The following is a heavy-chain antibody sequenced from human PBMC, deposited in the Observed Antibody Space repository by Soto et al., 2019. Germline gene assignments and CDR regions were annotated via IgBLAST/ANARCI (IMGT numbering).Heavy chain of an antibody. V-gene: IGHV3-30*18. J-gene: IGHJ4*02. CDR2: TAYDESEK. Sequence: GGSLRLSCVASGSTFSSYGMHWVRQAAGKGLEWVAVTAYDESEKYYADSVKGRFTISRDNSRNTLFLQMDSLRPEDTAVYYCAKNDDSFDYWGQGTQVTVSS. CDR3: AKNDDSFDY. CDR1: GSTFSSYG.